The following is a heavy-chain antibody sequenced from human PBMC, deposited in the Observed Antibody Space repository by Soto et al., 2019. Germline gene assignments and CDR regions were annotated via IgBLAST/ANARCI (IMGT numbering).Heavy chain of an antibody. V-gene: IGHV1-8*01. CDR3: ARVDETGWFAP. J-gene: IGHJ5*02. Sequence: QVQLVQSGAEVKKPGASVKVSCKTSGYSFTRDDINWVRQAVGQGLQWLGWVNPKNGYTGYAQEIQGRVSMSRNIAISTAYMRLTGLRPEDTAVYYCARVDETGWFAPWGQGTLVTVSS. CDR1: GYSFTRDD. CDR2: VNPKNGYT.